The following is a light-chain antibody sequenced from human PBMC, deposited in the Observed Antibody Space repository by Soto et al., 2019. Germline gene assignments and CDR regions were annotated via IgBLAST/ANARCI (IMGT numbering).Light chain of an antibody. CDR3: SSHTSSSTLV. J-gene: IGLJ2*01. Sequence: QSALTQPPSVSGSPGQSVTISCTGTSSDVGGYNRVSWYQQPPGTAPKLIIYEVSNRPSGVPDRFSGSKSGNTASLTISGLQAEDEAAYYCSSHTSSSTLVFGGGTKVTVL. V-gene: IGLV2-18*02. CDR1: SSDVGGYNR. CDR2: EVS.